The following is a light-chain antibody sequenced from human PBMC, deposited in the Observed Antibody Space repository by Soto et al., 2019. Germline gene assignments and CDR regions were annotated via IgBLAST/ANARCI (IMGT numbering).Light chain of an antibody. Sequence: AIRMTQSPSSLSASTGDRVTITCRASQGISSYLAWYQQKPGKAPKLLIYAASTLQSGVPSRFSGNGSGTDFTLTISCLQSEDFATYYCQQYYSYPPAITFGQGTRLEIK. CDR3: QQYYSYPPAIT. V-gene: IGKV1-8*01. CDR1: QGISSY. J-gene: IGKJ5*01. CDR2: AAS.